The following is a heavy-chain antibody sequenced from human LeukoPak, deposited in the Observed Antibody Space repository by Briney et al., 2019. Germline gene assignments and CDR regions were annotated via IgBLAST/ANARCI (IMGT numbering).Heavy chain of an antibody. CDR1: KFIFNNYA. V-gene: IGHV3-64*01. J-gene: IGHJ4*02. Sequence: AGGSLRLSCAASKFIFNNYAMHWVRQAPAPGKGLEYVSAISSDGASTYYANSVKGRFTISRDNSKNTLYLQMDSLRTEDMAVYYCARERPSSYDTLTGDYKAFDYWGQGTLVTVSS. D-gene: IGHD3-9*01. CDR2: ISSDGAST. CDR3: ARERPSSYDTLTGDYKAFDY.